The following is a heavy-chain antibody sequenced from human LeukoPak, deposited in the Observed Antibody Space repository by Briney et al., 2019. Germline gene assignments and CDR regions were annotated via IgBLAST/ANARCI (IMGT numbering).Heavy chain of an antibody. CDR1: GFSLSNHS. Sequence: GGSLRLSCAASGFSLSNHSMNWVRQAPGKGLEWVSYISNSANAKYYAASVEGRFTISRDNGKNSLYLQMNSLRAEDTALYYCARHPYYYDSSGYYYGSSPDYWGQGTLVTVSS. D-gene: IGHD3-22*01. CDR3: ARHPYYYDSSGYYYGSSPDY. J-gene: IGHJ4*02. V-gene: IGHV3-48*01. CDR2: ISNSANAK.